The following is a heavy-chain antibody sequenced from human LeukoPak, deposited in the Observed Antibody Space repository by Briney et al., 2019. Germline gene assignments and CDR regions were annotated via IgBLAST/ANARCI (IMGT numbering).Heavy chain of an antibody. CDR1: GYTFTSYG. Sequence: ASVKVSCKASGYTFTSYGISWVRQAPGQGLEWMGWISAYNGNTNYAQKLQGRVTMTTDTSTSTAYMELRSLRSDDTAVYYCARLYGSGSYSKDDAFDIWGQGTVVTVSS. J-gene: IGHJ3*02. CDR3: ARLYGSGSYSKDDAFDI. D-gene: IGHD3-10*01. V-gene: IGHV1-18*01. CDR2: ISAYNGNT.